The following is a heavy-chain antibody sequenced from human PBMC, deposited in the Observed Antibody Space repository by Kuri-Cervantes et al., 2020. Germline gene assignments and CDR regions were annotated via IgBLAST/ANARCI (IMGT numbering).Heavy chain of an antibody. CDR3: AKRMSYSSSWYYFDY. CDR1: GFTFDDYA. CDR2: ISWNSGSI. V-gene: IGHV3-9*01. J-gene: IGHJ4*02. D-gene: IGHD6-13*01. Sequence: SLKISCAASGFTFDDYAMHWVRQAPGKGLEWVSSISWNSGSIGYADSVKGRFTISRDNAKNSLYLQMNSLRAEDTAIYYCAKRMSYSSSWYYFDYWGQGTLVTVSS.